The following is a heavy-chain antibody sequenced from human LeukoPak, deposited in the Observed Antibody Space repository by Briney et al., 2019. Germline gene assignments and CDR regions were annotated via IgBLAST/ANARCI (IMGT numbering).Heavy chain of an antibody. CDR1: GFTVSSNY. J-gene: IGHJ4*02. CDR2: IYSGGST. D-gene: IGHD5-18*01. V-gene: IGHV3-66*01. CDR3: ARVGRGDIYGYGDY. Sequence: GGSLRLSCAASGFTVSSNYMTWVRQAPGKGLEWVSVIYSGGSTYYADSVKGRFTISRDNSKNTLYLQMNSLRVEDTAVYYCARVGRGDIYGYGDYWGQGTLVTVSS.